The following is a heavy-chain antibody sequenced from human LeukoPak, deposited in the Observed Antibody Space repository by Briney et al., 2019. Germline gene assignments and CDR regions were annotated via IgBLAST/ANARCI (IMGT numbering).Heavy chain of an antibody. V-gene: IGHV3-7*01. D-gene: IGHD1-14*01. Sequence: GGSLRLSCEASGFTFSDPYMSWIRQAPGKGLEWVANIKQDGSEKYYVDSVKGRFTISRDNAKNSLYLQMNSLRAEDTAVYYCARDRNLEFGTYFDYWGQGTLVTVSS. CDR3: ARDRNLEFGTYFDY. J-gene: IGHJ4*02. CDR1: GFTFSDPY. CDR2: IKQDGSEK.